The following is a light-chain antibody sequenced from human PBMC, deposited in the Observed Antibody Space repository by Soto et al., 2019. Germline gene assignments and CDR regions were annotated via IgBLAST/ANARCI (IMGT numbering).Light chain of an antibody. CDR2: AAS. J-gene: IGKJ4*01. V-gene: IGKV3-20*01. CDR1: QSVSSSY. Sequence: EIVLTQSPGTLSLSPGERATLSCRASQSVSSSYLAWYQQKPGQAPRLLIYAASRRATGIPDRFSGSGSGTDFTLTISRLEPEDFAVYYCQQYGSSPLTFDGGAKVEIK. CDR3: QQYGSSPLT.